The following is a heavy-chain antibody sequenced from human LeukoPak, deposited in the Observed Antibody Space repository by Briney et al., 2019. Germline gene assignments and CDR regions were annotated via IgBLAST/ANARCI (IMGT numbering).Heavy chain of an antibody. CDR2: INHSGST. CDR3: ARGRYEGEPHFDY. V-gene: IGHV4-34*01. J-gene: IGHJ4*02. CDR1: GGSFSGYY. Sequence: SETLSLTCAVYGGSFSGYYWSWIRQPPGKGLEWIGEINHSGSTNYNPSLKSRVTISVDTSKNQFSLKLSSVTAADTAVYYCARGRYEGEPHFDYWGQGTLVTVSS. D-gene: IGHD3-16*01.